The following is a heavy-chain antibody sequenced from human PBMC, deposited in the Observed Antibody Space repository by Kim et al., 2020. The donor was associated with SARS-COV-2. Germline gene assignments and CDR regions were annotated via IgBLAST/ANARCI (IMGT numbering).Heavy chain of an antibody. J-gene: IGHJ4*02. V-gene: IGHV1-58*01. CDR1: GFTFTSSA. Sequence: SVKVSCKASGFTFTSSAVQWVRQARGQRLEWIGWIVVGSGNTNYAQKFQERVTITRDMSTSTAYMELSSLRSEDTAVYYCAAPYDYGDYAGVYWGQGTLVTVSS. CDR3: AAPYDYGDYAGVY. D-gene: IGHD4-17*01. CDR2: IVVGSGNT.